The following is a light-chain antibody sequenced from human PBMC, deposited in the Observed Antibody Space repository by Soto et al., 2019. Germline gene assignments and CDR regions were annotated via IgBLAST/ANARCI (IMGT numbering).Light chain of an antibody. V-gene: IGKV3-15*01. Sequence: EIVMTQSPATLSMFPGERATLSCRASQSVSSDLGWYQQKPGQAPRLLIHGAFIRAAGVPARFSGSGSGTELTLTISSLQSEDSAVYYCQQYNDWPLTFGGGTKVDIK. CDR1: QSVSSD. CDR2: GAF. J-gene: IGKJ4*01. CDR3: QQYNDWPLT.